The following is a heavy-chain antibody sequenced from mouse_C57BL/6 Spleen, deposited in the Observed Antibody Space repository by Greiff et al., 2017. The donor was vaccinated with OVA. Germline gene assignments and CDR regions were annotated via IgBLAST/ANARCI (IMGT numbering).Heavy chain of an antibody. CDR2: INPSNGGT. Sequence: QVQLQQPGTELVKPGASVKLSCKASGYTFTSYWMHWVKQRPGQGLEWIGNINPSNGGTNYNEKFKSKATLTVDKTSSTAYMQLSSLTSEDSAVYYFARSPDYGYVRFAYWGQGTLVTVSA. J-gene: IGHJ3*01. CDR3: ARSPDYGYVRFAY. V-gene: IGHV1-53*01. D-gene: IGHD2-2*01. CDR1: GYTFTSYW.